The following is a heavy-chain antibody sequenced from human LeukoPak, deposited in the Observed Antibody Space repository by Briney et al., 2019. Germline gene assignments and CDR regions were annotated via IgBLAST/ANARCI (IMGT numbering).Heavy chain of an antibody. D-gene: IGHD6-19*01. Sequence: SETLSLTCTVSGGSISSSSYYWGWIRQPPGKGLEWIGSIYYSGSTYYNPSLKSRVTISVDTSKNQFSLKLSSVTAADTAVYYCARQPDSGRPYFDYWGQGTLVTVSS. CDR1: GGSISSSSYY. CDR3: ARQPDSGRPYFDY. J-gene: IGHJ4*02. CDR2: IYYSGST. V-gene: IGHV4-39*01.